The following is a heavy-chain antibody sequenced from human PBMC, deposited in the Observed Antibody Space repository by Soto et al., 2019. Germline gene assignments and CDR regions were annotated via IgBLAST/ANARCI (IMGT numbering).Heavy chain of an antibody. D-gene: IGHD3-10*01. Sequence: AASVKVSCKASGYMFSSYGINWVRQAPGQGLEWMGWIRPYNGDTKYAQNLQGRVTMTTDTSTSTAYMEMRSLRSDDTAVYYCVRDLDGSGSYYTDYWGPGTLVTVSS. CDR3: VRDLDGSGSYYTDY. V-gene: IGHV1-18*01. J-gene: IGHJ4*02. CDR2: IRPYNGDT. CDR1: GYMFSSYG.